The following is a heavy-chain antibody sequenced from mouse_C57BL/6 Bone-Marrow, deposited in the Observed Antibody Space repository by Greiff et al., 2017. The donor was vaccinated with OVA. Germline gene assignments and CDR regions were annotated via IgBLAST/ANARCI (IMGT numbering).Heavy chain of an antibody. CDR2: IHPNSGST. D-gene: IGHD4-1*01. Sequence: VKLQQPGAELVKPGASVKLSCKASGYTFTSYWMHWVKQRPGQGLEWIGMIHPNSGSTNYNEKFKSKATLTVDKSSSTAYMQLSSLTSEDSAVYYCARGGKLGRRFAYWGQGTLVTVSA. V-gene: IGHV1-64*01. CDR3: ARGGKLGRRFAY. J-gene: IGHJ3*01. CDR1: GYTFTSYW.